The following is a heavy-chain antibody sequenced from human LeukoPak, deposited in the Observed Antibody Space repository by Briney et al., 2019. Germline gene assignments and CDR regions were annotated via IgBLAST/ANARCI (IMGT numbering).Heavy chain of an antibody. J-gene: IGHJ4*02. CDR1: GFTFRSYG. CDR3: ARISSSYDYDY. CDR2: ISSNGGST. D-gene: IGHD6-6*01. Sequence: GGSLRLSCAAAGFTFRSYGMHWVRQAPGKGLEYVAAISSNGGSTDYANSVKGRFTISRDNSKNTLYLQMGSLRAEDMAVYYCARISSSYDYDYWGQGTLVTVSS. V-gene: IGHV3-64*01.